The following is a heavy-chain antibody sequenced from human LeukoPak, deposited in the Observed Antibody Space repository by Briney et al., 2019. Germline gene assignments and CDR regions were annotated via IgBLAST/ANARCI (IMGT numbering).Heavy chain of an antibody. CDR1: GFTFSSYA. D-gene: IGHD3-9*01. J-gene: IGHJ4*02. CDR3: AKVELRYFDWSPPDY. Sequence: GGSLRLSCAASGFTFSSYAMHWVRQAPGKGLEWVAVISYDGSNKYYADSVKGRFTISRDNSKNTLYLQMNSLRAEDTAVYYCAKVELRYFDWSPPDYWGQGTLVTVSS. V-gene: IGHV3-30-3*01. CDR2: ISYDGSNK.